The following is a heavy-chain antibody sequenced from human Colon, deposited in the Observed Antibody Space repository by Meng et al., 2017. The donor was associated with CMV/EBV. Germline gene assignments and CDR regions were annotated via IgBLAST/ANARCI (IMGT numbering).Heavy chain of an antibody. CDR2: VKPDGSDK. V-gene: IGHV3-7*02. J-gene: IGHJ4*02. D-gene: IGHD3-16*01. Sequence: EVGLVWSGGGLVQPGGSLRLSLAASGFSFCSSWMFWVRQAPARGLEWTANVKPDGSDKFYVDSVKGRFTISRDNAKNSLYLQMNSLRVEDTAVYYCTGGGYWGQGILVTVSS. CDR3: TGGGY. CDR1: GFSFCSSW.